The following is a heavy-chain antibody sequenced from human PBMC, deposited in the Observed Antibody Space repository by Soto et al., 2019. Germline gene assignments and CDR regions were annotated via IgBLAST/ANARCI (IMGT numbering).Heavy chain of an antibody. D-gene: IGHD3-9*01. Sequence: QVQLVQSGAEVKKPGASVKVSCKVSGYTFSTYGVNWVRQAPGQXXXXMGWITTYNGNTNYAQKFQGRVTMTTDTXXXXXXXXLXXXXXXXXXXXYXARGYXXLNXXYLFDHWGQGTLVTVSS. V-gene: IGHV1-18*01. CDR1: GYTFSTYG. CDR3: ARGYXXLNXXYLFDH. J-gene: IGHJ4*02. CDR2: ITTYNGNT.